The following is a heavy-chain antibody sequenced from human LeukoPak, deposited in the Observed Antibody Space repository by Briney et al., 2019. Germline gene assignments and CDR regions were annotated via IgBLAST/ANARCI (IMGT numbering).Heavy chain of an antibody. J-gene: IGHJ6*02. D-gene: IGHD6-13*01. CDR2: IKQDGSDR. V-gene: IGHV3-7*05. Sequence: TGGSLRLSWAASGFNFTTYWMTWVRQAPGKGLEWVANIKQDGSDRYCVDSLKGRFTISRDNAKNSLYLQMNSLRAEDTAVYYCARGRRIAAPGTSYYYGMDVWGQGTTVTVSS. CDR1: GFNFTTYW. CDR3: ARGRRIAAPGTSYYYGMDV.